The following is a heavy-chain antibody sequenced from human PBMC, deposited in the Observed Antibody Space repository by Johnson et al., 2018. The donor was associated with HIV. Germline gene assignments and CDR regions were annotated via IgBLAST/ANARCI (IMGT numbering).Heavy chain of an antibody. J-gene: IGHJ3*02. Sequence: VQLVESGGGVVQPGRSLRLSCAASGFTFSSYAMSWVRQAPGKGLEWVGFIRSKAYGGTTEYAAAVKGRFIISRDDSKSIAYLQMNSLKTEDTAVYYCTRLYSSGWYGSAFDIWGQGTMVTVSS. D-gene: IGHD6-19*01. CDR3: TRLYSSGWYGSAFDI. V-gene: IGHV3-49*04. CDR1: GFTFSSYA. CDR2: IRSKAYGGTT.